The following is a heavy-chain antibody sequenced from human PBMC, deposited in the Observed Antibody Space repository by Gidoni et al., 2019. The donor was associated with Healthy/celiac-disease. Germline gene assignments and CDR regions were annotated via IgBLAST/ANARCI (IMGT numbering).Heavy chain of an antibody. CDR1: GFTFSSYG. CDR3: ARGKYCSGGSCYSRYYYGLDV. CDR2: IWYDGSNK. V-gene: IGHV3-33*01. D-gene: IGHD2-15*01. J-gene: IGHJ6*02. Sequence: QVQLVESGGGVVQPGRSLRLSCAASGFTFSSYGMHWVRQAPGKGLEWVAVIWYDGSNKYYADSVKGRFTISRDNSKNTLYLQMNSLRAEDTAVYYCARGKYCSGGSCYSRYYYGLDVWGQGTTVTVSS.